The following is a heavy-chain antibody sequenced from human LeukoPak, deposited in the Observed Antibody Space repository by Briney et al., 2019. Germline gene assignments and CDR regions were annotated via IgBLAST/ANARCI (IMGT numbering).Heavy chain of an antibody. CDR1: GYTFTSYG. V-gene: IGHV1-18*01. J-gene: IGHJ4*02. CDR3: ARDLYDSSGYSRPRDY. D-gene: IGHD3-22*01. CDR2: ISAYNGNT. Sequence: EASVKGSCKASGYTFTSYGISLVRQAPGQGLEWMGWISAYNGNTNYAQKLQGRVTMTTDTSTSTAYMELRSLRSDDTAVYYCARDLYDSSGYSRPRDYWGQGTLVTVSS.